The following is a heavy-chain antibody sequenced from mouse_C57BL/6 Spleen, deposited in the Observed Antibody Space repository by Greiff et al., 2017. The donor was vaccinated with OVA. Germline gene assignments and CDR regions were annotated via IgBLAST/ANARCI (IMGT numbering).Heavy chain of an antibody. CDR3: ARQTAYYYGSSPYYYAMDY. J-gene: IGHJ4*01. D-gene: IGHD1-1*01. Sequence: EVKLMESGGGLVKPGGSLKLSCAASGFTFSSYTMSWVRQTPEKRLEWVATISGGGGNTYYPDSVKGRFTISRDNAKNTLYLQMSSLRSEDTALYYCARQTAYYYGSSPYYYAMDYWGQGTSVTVSS. CDR1: GFTFSSYT. V-gene: IGHV5-9*01. CDR2: ISGGGGNT.